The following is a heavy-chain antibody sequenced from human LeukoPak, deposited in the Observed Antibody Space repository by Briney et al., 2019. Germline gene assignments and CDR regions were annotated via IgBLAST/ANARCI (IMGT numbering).Heavy chain of an antibody. CDR1: GFTFSSYA. D-gene: IGHD2-15*01. V-gene: IGHV3-23*01. CDR2: ISGSGGST. Sequence: PGGSLRLSCAASGFTFSSYAMSWVRQAPGKGLEWVSAISGSGGSTYYADSVKGRFTISRGNSKNTLYLQMSSLRAEDTAVYYCAKSRAIVVVVAATPLDYWGQGTLVTVSS. CDR3: AKSRAIVVVVAATPLDY. J-gene: IGHJ4*02.